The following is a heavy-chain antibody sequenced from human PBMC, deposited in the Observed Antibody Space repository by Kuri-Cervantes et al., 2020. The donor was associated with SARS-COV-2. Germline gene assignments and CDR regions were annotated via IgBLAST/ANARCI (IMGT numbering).Heavy chain of an antibody. CDR1: GFTFADYG. CDR3: ARVSTVTNGQGTRTYYYYYMDV. J-gene: IGHJ6*03. Sequence: GESLRLSCAASGFTFADYGMSWVRQAPGKGLEWVSAINWNGGSTGYADSVKGRFTISRDNAKNSLYLQMNSLRAEDTALYHCARVSTVTNGQGTRTYYYYYMDVWGKGTTVTVSS. CDR2: INWNGGST. D-gene: IGHD4-17*01. V-gene: IGHV3-20*01.